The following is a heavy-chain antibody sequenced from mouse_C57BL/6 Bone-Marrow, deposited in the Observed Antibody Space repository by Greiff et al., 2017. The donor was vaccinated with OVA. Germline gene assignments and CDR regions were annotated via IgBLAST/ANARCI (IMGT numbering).Heavy chain of an antibody. CDR3: AGYGYDDFAY. V-gene: IGHV5-17*01. CDR1: GFTFSDYG. J-gene: IGHJ3*01. CDR2: ISSGSSTI. Sequence: EVQLVEPGAGLVKPGASLKLSCAASGFTFSDYGMHWVRQAPEKGLEWVAYISSGSSTIYYADTVKGGFTISRDNAKNTLFLQMTSLRSEDTAMYYCAGYGYDDFAYWGQGTMVTVSA. D-gene: IGHD2-2*01.